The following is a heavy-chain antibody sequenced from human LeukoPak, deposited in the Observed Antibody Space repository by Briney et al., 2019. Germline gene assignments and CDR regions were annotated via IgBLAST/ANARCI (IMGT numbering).Heavy chain of an antibody. D-gene: IGHD2-8*01. Sequence: ASVKVSCKASGYTFTGYYMHWVRQAPGQGLGWMGWINPNSGGTNYAQKFQDRVTMTRDTSISTAYMELSRLRSDDTAVYYCAPTNDYYYYFDYWGQGTLVTVSS. V-gene: IGHV1-2*02. CDR1: GYTFTGYY. CDR2: INPNSGGT. CDR3: APTNDYYYYFDY. J-gene: IGHJ4*02.